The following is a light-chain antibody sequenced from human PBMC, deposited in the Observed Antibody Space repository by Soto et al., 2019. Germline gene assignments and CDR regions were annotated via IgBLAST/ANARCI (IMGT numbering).Light chain of an antibody. V-gene: IGKV3-20*01. CDR1: QSVSSSY. CDR2: GAS. J-gene: IGKJ1*01. Sequence: EMVLTQSPGTLSLSPGERATLSCRASQSVSSSYLAWYQQKPGQAPRLLIYGASSRATGIPDRFSGSGSGTDFTLTISRLEPEDFAVYYCQQYGSSPSFGKGTKVEIK. CDR3: QQYGSSPS.